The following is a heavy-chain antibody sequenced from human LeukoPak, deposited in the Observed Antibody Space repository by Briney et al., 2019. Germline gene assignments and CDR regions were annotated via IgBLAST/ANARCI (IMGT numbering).Heavy chain of an antibody. V-gene: IGHV4-34*01. J-gene: IGHJ2*01. CDR1: GGSFSGYY. CDR3: AREGRACGGGCYPALWYFDL. D-gene: IGHD2-21*02. Sequence: SETLSLTCAVYGGSFSGYYWTWIRQPPGKGLEWIGEINHSGSTNYNQSLKSRVTISVDTSKNQFSLKLSSVTAADTAVYYCAREGRACGGGCYPALWYFDLWGRGTLVTVSS. CDR2: INHSGST.